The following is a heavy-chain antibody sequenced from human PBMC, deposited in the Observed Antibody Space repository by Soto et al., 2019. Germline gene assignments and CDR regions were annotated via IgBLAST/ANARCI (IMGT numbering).Heavy chain of an antibody. Sequence: GASVKVSCKASGGTFSSYAISWVRQAPGQGLEWMGGIIPIFGTANYAQKFQGRVTITADESTITAYMELSSLRSEDTAVYYCARDQGRVTMVRGVICTPHYYGMDVWGQGTTVTVSS. D-gene: IGHD3-10*01. CDR2: IIPIFGTA. CDR1: GGTFSSYA. CDR3: ARDQGRVTMVRGVICTPHYYGMDV. V-gene: IGHV1-69*13. J-gene: IGHJ6*02.